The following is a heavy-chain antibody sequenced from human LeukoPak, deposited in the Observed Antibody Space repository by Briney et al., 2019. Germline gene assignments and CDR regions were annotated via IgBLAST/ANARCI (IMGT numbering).Heavy chain of an antibody. V-gene: IGHV1-8*01. CDR1: GYTFTRYD. J-gene: IGHJ4*02. CDR3: ARVPMVRRYFDY. CDR2: MNPNSGNT. D-gene: IGHD3-10*01. Sequence: GASVKVSCKASGYTFTRYDINWVRQATGQGLEWMGWMNPNSGNTGYAQKFQGRVTMTRNTSISTAYMELSSLRSEDTAVYYCARVPMVRRYFDYWGQGTLVTVSS.